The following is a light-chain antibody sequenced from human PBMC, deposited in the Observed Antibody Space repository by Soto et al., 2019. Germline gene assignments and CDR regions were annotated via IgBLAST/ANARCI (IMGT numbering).Light chain of an antibody. Sequence: DIQMTQSPSSLSASVGDRVTITCQASQDISNYLNWYQQKPGKAPKLLIYDASNLETGVPSRFSGSGSGTDFTFTISSLQPEDIDTYYCQQYDNLPRTLGQGTKVDI. V-gene: IGKV1-33*01. CDR2: DAS. CDR1: QDISNY. CDR3: QQYDNLPRT. J-gene: IGKJ1*01.